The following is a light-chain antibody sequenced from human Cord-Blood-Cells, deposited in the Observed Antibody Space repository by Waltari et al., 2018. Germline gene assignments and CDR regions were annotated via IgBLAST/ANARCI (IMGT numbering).Light chain of an antibody. CDR2: AAS. V-gene: IGKV1-39*01. J-gene: IGKJ1*01. CDR3: QQSYSTPPT. CDR1: NSISSY. Sequence: IQLTQYPSSLSASVGDRVTITCRASNSISSYLNLNQQKPGKATKLLIYAASSLQSGLPSRFSGSGSGTDFTLTISSLQPEDFATYYCQQSYSTPPTFGQGTKVEIK.